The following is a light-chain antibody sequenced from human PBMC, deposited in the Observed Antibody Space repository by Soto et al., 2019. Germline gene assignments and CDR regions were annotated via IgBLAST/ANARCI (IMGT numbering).Light chain of an antibody. Sequence: DIQMTQSPSTLSSSVGDRTTITCRASQSISSSLAWYQQKPGQAPRLLIYVASNMAGGVPARFGGGGSGTEFTLTISSLQPDDFAAYYCQQYNTYSRTFGQGTKVDIK. CDR1: QSISSS. CDR3: QQYNTYSRT. V-gene: IGKV1-5*03. CDR2: VAS. J-gene: IGKJ1*01.